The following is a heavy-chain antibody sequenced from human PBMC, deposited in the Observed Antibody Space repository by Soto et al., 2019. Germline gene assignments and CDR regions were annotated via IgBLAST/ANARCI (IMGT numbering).Heavy chain of an antibody. V-gene: IGHV3-74*03. D-gene: IGHD2-2*01. CDR1: GLTFRSYW. CDR2: SNTDGIVA. CDR3: VRDMQLRRLDP. J-gene: IGHJ5*02. Sequence: EVQLVESGGGVVQPGGSRRLSCAAAGLTFRSYWMQLVRQAPGKGLVWVSRSNTDGIVAMYVDSVKGRFTISRDNDKNTRYLHMNRMSAEDTAVSYCVRDMQLRRLDPWGQGTLVTVSS.